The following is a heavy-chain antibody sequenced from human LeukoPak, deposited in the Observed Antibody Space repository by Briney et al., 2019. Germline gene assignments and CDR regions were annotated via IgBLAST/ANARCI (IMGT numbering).Heavy chain of an antibody. Sequence: SETLSLTCTVSGYSISSGYYWGWIRQPPGKGLEWIGSIFHSGSTYYNPSLKSRVTISVDTSRNQFSLKVSSVTAADTAVYYCAREGYSNSFDYWGQGTLVTVSS. J-gene: IGHJ4*02. CDR1: GYSISSGYY. CDR2: IFHSGST. V-gene: IGHV4-38-2*02. D-gene: IGHD4-11*01. CDR3: AREGYSNSFDY.